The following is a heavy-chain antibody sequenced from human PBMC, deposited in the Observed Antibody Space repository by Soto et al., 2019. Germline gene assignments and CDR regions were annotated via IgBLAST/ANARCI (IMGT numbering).Heavy chain of an antibody. V-gene: IGHV4-34*01. CDR3: ARGKGPHDY. J-gene: IGHJ4*02. Sequence: PSETLSLTCAVYGGSFSGYYWSWIRQPPGKGLEWIGEINHSGSTNYNPSLKSRVTISVDTSKNQFSLKLSSVTAADTAVYYCARGKGPHDYWGQGTLVTVSS. CDR1: GGSFSGYY. CDR2: INHSGST.